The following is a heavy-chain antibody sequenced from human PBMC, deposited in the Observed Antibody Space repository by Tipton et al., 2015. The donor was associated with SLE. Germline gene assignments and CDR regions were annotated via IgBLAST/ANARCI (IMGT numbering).Heavy chain of an antibody. Sequence: QLVQSGAEVKKPGSSVKVSCKASGGTFNNYTISWVRQAPGQGLEWMGWISAYNGNTNYAQKLQGRVTMTTDTSTSTAYMELRSRRSDDTAVYYCARWAAVVTPSRWYFDLWGRGTLVTVSS. J-gene: IGHJ2*01. CDR3: ARWAAVVTPSRWYFDL. CDR2: ISAYNGNT. V-gene: IGHV1-18*01. D-gene: IGHD4-23*01. CDR1: GGTFNNYT.